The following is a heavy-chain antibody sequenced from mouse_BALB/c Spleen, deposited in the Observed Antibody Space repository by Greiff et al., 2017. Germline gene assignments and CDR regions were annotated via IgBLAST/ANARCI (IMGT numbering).Heavy chain of an antibody. CDR1: GYTFTSYW. J-gene: IGHJ4*01. D-gene: IGHD2-1*01. V-gene: IGHV1S22*01. Sequence: LQQPGSELVRPGASVKLSCTASGYTFTSYWMHWVQQRPGQGLEWIGNIYPGSGSTNYDEKFKSKATLTVDTSSSTAYMQLSSLTSEDSAVYYCTRGGNLDYAMDYWGQGTSVTVSS. CDR3: TRGGNLDYAMDY. CDR2: IYPGSGST.